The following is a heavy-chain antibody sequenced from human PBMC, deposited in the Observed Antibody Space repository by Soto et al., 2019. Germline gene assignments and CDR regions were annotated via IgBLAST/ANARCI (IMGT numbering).Heavy chain of an antibody. Sequence: QVQLQESGPGLLKPSETLSLTCTVSGGSISSYFYIWVRQPPGKGLEWIGSVYYTGTTDYNPSLTSRVTISGDTSKTQFSLTLRSVTAADTAVYYCARALAAVPRAFDYWGRGTVVTVSS. CDR2: VYYTGTT. J-gene: IGHJ4*02. V-gene: IGHV4-59*01. CDR3: ARALAAVPRAFDY. D-gene: IGHD6-13*01. CDR1: GGSISSYF.